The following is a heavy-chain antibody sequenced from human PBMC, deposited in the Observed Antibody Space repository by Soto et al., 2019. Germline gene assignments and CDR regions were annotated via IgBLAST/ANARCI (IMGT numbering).Heavy chain of an antibody. J-gene: IGHJ4*02. CDR3: AKGVSQYTPLALFDY. CDR2: ISGSDGRT. Sequence: GVSLRLSCAASGFTFSSYAMSWVRQAPGKGLEWVSTISGSDGRTYSTDSVKGRFTISRDNSRNTAYLQMNSLRVEDTAAYYCAKGVSQYTPLALFDYWGRGTLVTVSS. V-gene: IGHV3-23*01. D-gene: IGHD5-18*01. CDR1: GFTFSSYA.